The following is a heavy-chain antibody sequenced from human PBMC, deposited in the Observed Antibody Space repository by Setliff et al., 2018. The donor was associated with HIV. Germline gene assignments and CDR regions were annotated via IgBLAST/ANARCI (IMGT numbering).Heavy chain of an antibody. CDR1: GYSFTAYY. CDR3: ARGPAPERYYYYYYYMDV. Sequence: GASVKVSCKASGYSFTAYYIHFVRQAPGQGLEWMGWIQTNSGGTKSAQKFQGRVTMTRDTSISTAYMELRRLRSDDTAVYYCARGPAPERYYYYYYYMDVWGKGTTVTVSS. CDR2: IQTNSGGT. J-gene: IGHJ6*03. V-gene: IGHV1-2*02.